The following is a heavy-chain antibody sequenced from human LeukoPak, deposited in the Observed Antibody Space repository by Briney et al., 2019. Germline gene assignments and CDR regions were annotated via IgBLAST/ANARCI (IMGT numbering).Heavy chain of an antibody. CDR2: IYHSGST. D-gene: IGHD3-22*01. CDR3: ARRHYDSWPNFDY. CDR1: GYSISSGYY. Sequence: SETLSLTCAVSGYSISSGYYWGWIRQPPGKGLEWIGSIYHSGSTYYNPSLKSRVTISVDTSKNQFSLKLNSVTAADTAVYYCARRHYDSWPNFDYWGQGTLVAVSS. J-gene: IGHJ4*02. V-gene: IGHV4-38-2*01.